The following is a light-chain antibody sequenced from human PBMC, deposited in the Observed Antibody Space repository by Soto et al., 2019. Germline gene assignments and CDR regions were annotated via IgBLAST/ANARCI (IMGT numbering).Light chain of an antibody. V-gene: IGKV1-12*01. CDR1: QAVSTW. CDR2: AAS. Sequence: DIQMTQSSSSVSASVGDRVTITCRASQAVSTWLAWYQHKPGKAPQLLIYAASSLQSGVPSRFSGSGSGTDFTLTISSLQPEDFATYYCQQANSFPPTFGGGTKVEIK. J-gene: IGKJ4*01. CDR3: QQANSFPPT.